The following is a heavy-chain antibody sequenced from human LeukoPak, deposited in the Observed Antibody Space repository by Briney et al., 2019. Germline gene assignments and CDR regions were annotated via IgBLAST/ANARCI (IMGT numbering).Heavy chain of an antibody. J-gene: IGHJ6*04. CDR2: IRSIGTT. Sequence: GGSLRLSCTTAGFTFGTHTMHWFRQAPGKGRQWIGFIRSIGTTQYAASVKGRFTISRDDSKSIASLQMNSLKAEDTAVYYCARNYYGSEDVWGKGTTVTISS. CDR1: GFTFGTHT. V-gene: IGHV3-49*03. D-gene: IGHD3-10*01. CDR3: ARNYYGSEDV.